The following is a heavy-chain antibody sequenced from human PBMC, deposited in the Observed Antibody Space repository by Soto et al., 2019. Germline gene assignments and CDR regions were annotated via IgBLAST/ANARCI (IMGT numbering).Heavy chain of an antibody. CDR1: GASVSTGAYY. J-gene: IGHJ5*02. CDR2: IYESGYT. Sequence: SETLSLTCTVSGASVSTGAYYWGWVRQRPGRGLEWIGYIYESGYTYYNTSLKSRLTISLDRSNNQFSLGLTSVTAADTAVYYCVRALRHTAMVYPWFDPRGQGTLVTVSS. D-gene: IGHD5-18*01. CDR3: VRALRHTAMVYPWFDP. V-gene: IGHV4-31*03.